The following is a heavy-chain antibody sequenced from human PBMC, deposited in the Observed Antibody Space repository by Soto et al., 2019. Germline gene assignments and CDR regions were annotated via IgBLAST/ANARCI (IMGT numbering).Heavy chain of an antibody. CDR3: SADRPDIGVGWWV. CDR2: IVVASGQT. D-gene: IGHD2-15*01. J-gene: IGHJ6*02. V-gene: IGHV1-58*02. Sequence: SVKVSCKASGSGFISSGIQWVRQAHGQRLEWIGWIVVASGQTNYAQNFRGRVAITRDTSTATAYIELTGLTSEDTAVYFCSADRPDIGVGWWVWGQGTTVTVS. CDR1: GSGFISSG.